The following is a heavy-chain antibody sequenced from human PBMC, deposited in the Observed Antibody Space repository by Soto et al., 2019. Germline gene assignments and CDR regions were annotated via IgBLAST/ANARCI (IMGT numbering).Heavy chain of an antibody. J-gene: IGHJ5*02. CDR1: GYTFTGYY. Sequence: ASVKVSCKASGYTFTGYYMHWVRQAPGQGLEWMGWINPNSGGTNYAQKFQGWVTMTRDTSISTAYMELSRLRSDDTAVYYCARGWRSYYYGSGSYRDWFDPWGQGTLVTVSS. V-gene: IGHV1-2*04. CDR2: INPNSGGT. CDR3: ARGWRSYYYGSGSYRDWFDP. D-gene: IGHD3-10*01.